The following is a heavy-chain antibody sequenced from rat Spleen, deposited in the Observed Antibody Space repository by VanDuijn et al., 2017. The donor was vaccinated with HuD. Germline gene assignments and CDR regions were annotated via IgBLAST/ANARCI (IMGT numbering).Heavy chain of an antibody. CDR2: MWSVGST. J-gene: IGHJ2*01. CDR1: GFSLTNFG. CDR3: ARDQELYFDY. V-gene: IGHV2-45*01. Sequence: QVQLKESGPGLVQPSQTLSLTCTVSGFSLTNFGVTWVRQPPGKGLEWMGVMWSVGSTDYNSALKSRLSISRDTSKNQVFLKMNSLQGEDTTTYYCARDQELYFDYWGQGVMVTVSS.